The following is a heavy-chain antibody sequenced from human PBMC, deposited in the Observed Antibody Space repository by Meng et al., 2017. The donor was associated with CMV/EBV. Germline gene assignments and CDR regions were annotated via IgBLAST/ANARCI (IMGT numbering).Heavy chain of an antibody. CDR3: ARGGNWFDP. CDR1: GGFFRGYY. V-gene: IGHV4-34*01. Sequence: VQLQQWGAVLVKPSEDLSLICAVYGGFFRGYYWGWIRQPPGKGLEWMGEINHSGSTNYNPSLKSRVTISVDTSKNQCSLKLSSVTAADTAVYYCARGGNWFDPWGQGTLVTVSS. CDR2: INHSGST. J-gene: IGHJ5*02.